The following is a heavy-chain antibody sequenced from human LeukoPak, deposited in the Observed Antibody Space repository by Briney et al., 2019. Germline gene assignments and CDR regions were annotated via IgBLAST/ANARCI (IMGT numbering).Heavy chain of an antibody. CDR1: GGTFSSYA. Sequence: ASVKVSCKASGGTFSSYAISWVRQAPGQGLEWMGGIIPIFGTANYAQKFQGRVTITADESTSTAYMELSSLRSEDTAVYYCARDRYSVTQKTITGTTFDYWGQEPWSPSPQ. CDR3: ARDRYSVTQKTITGTTFDY. D-gene: IGHD1-20*01. J-gene: IGHJ4*01. CDR2: IIPIFGTA. V-gene: IGHV1-69*13.